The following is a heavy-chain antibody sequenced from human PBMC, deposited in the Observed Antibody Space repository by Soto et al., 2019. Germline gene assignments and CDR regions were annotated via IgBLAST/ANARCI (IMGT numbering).Heavy chain of an antibody. CDR1: GFTFSSYA. CDR3: ARDLGGVVPAAMRADYYYGMDV. V-gene: IGHV3-30-3*01. D-gene: IGHD2-2*01. Sequence: PGGSLRLSCAASGFTFSSYAMHWVRQAPGKGLEWVAVISYDGSNKYYADSVKGRFTISRDNSKNTLYLQMNSLRAEDTAVYYCARDLGGVVPAAMRADYYYGMDVWGQGTTVTVSS. CDR2: ISYDGSNK. J-gene: IGHJ6*02.